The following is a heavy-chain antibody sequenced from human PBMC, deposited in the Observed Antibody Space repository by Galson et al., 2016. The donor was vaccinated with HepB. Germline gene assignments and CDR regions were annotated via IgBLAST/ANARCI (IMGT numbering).Heavy chain of an antibody. CDR1: GDSISSYY. D-gene: IGHD6-13*01. CDR3: GGSSWYAEYFQH. Sequence: EPLSLTCTVSGDSISSYYWSWIRQPPGKGLEWIGYIYYSGSSNHNPSLKSRVTMSVDTSKNQFSLKLSSVTAADTAVYYCGGSSWYAEYFQHWGQGTLVTVSS. CDR2: IYYSGSS. J-gene: IGHJ1*01. V-gene: IGHV4-59*08.